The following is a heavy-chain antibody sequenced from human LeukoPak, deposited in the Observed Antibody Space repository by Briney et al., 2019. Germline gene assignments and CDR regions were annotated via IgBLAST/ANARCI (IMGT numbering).Heavy chain of an antibody. CDR1: GYTFTTYW. V-gene: IGHV5-51*01. D-gene: IGHD2-15*01. CDR3: ARRKGGFCSEGNCCHWFDP. Sequence: GESLKTSCNVSGYTFTTYWIGWVRQMPGKGPEWMGNIQPGYSDPRYSPPFQGQVTLSPDKSTSYVDLPWNSREVPDTALYYLARRKGGFCSEGNCCHWFDPWGQGTLVSVSS. J-gene: IGHJ5*02. CDR2: IQPGYSDP.